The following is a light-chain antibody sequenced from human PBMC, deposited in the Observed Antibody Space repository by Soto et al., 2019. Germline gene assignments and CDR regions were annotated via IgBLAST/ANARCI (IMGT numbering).Light chain of an antibody. J-gene: IGKJ4*01. CDR3: QQDNSFPLT. Sequence: DTQMTQSPSSVSASVGDRVTITCRASQGVNAWLAWYQKKPGKAPELLIYEASTLHSGVPSRFSGSGSGTDFTLTISSLQPEDFATYYCQQDNSFPLTFGGGTKVEVQ. CDR1: QGVNAW. V-gene: IGKV1-12*01. CDR2: EAS.